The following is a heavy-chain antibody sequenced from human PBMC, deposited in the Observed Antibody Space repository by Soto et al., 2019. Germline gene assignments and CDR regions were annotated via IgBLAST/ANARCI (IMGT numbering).Heavy chain of an antibody. CDR2: ISGSGGST. D-gene: IGHD3-10*01. V-gene: IGHV3-23*01. CDR1: GFTFSSYA. J-gene: IGHJ4*02. CDR3: AKRSPLGYYFEY. Sequence: PGESLRLSCAASGFTFSSYAMSWVRPAPGKGLEWVSAISGSGGSTYYADSVKGRFTISRDNSKNTLYLQMNSLRAEDTAVYYCAKRSPLGYYFEYWAQGTLVTVSS.